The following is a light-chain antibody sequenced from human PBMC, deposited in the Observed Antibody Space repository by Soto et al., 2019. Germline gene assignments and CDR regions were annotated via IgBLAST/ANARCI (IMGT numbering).Light chain of an antibody. CDR2: HVS. CDR3: SSYAGSDTFV. J-gene: IGLJ1*01. Sequence: SALTQPASVYGSPGQSITISCNGTSGDVGAYNFVSWYQQHPGKAPKLIVYHVSDRPSGFSSRFSGSKSGNSASLTISGLHAEDEADYYCSSYAGSDTFVFGTGTKVTVL. V-gene: IGLV2-14*03. CDR1: SGDVGAYNF.